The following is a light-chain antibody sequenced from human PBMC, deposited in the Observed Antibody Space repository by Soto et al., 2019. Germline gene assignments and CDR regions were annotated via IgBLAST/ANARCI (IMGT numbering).Light chain of an antibody. J-gene: IGKJ1*01. V-gene: IGKV3-20*01. CDR3: QQYGSSPRT. CDR2: GAS. CDR1: QRVSSSY. Sequence: EIVLTQSPGTLSLSQGERATLSCRASQRVSSSYLAWYQQKPGQAPRLLIYGASSRATGIPDRFSGSGSGTAFTLTISRLEPEDFAVYYCQQYGSSPRTFGQVTKVEIK.